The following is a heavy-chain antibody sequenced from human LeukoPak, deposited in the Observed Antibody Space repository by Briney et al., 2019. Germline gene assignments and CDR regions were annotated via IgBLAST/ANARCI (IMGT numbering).Heavy chain of an antibody. CDR1: GFPVISNY. CDR2: IYGGGRK. Sequence: GGSLRLSGAASGFPVISNYRGGVARAPGRGLGGASFIYGGGRKYYADAVKGRFTISRDNSKNTLYLQMNSLRAEDTAVCYCARDIAGGYYYMDVWGKGTTVTVSS. J-gene: IGHJ6*03. D-gene: IGHD6-13*01. CDR3: ARDIAGGYYYMDV. V-gene: IGHV3-53*01.